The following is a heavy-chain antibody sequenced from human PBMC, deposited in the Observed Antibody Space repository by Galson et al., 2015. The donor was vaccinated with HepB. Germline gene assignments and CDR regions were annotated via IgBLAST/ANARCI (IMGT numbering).Heavy chain of an antibody. CDR3: AKGAQYTSLNWFDP. CDR2: VSGSGDIT. Sequence: SLRLSCAASGFTFSNFVMNWVRQAPGKGLEWVSGVSGSGDITYYRDSVKGRFTISRDNSRQTLYLQMNSLRGEDTAIYYCAKGAQYTSLNWFDPWGQGTLVTVSS. D-gene: IGHD5-18*01. CDR1: GFTFSNFV. J-gene: IGHJ5*02. V-gene: IGHV3-23*01.